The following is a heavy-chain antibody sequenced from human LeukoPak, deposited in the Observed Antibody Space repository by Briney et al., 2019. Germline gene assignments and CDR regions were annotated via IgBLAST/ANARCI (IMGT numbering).Heavy chain of an antibody. CDR2: ISSSGSTM. Sequence: PGGSLRLSCAASGFTFSSYEMSWVRQAPGKGLGWVSYISSSGSTMYYADSVKGRFTISRDNPQNSLYLQMNSLRAEDTAVYYCARDGAYSSSWVWFDPWGQGTLVTVSS. J-gene: IGHJ5*02. D-gene: IGHD6-13*01. V-gene: IGHV3-48*03. CDR1: GFTFSSYE. CDR3: ARDGAYSSSWVWFDP.